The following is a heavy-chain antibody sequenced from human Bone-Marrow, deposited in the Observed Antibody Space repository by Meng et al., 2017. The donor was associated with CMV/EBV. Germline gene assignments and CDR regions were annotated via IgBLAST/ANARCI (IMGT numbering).Heavy chain of an antibody. CDR3: ARAYGYSSSWYYFDF. D-gene: IGHD6-13*01. V-gene: IGHV1-8*01. J-gene: IGHJ4*01. CDR2: MNPNSGNT. Sequence: QLQPVQSGSVVKKPGSSVMVSCKASGYTFTSYDINWVRQASGQGLEWMGWMNPNSGNTGYAQKFQCRVTMTRNTSINTAYLELSSLRSEDTAVYYCARAYGYSSSWYYFDFWGHGTVVTVSS. CDR1: GYTFTSYD.